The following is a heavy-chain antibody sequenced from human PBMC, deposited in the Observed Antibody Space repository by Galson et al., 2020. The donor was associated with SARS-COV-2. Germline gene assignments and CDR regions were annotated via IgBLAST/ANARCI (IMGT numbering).Heavy chain of an antibody. CDR1: GFSLTTSAMG. CDR3: ARMADGYGGYDYGSSHFDY. Sequence: SGPTLVKPTQTLTLTCTFSGFSLTTSAMGVTWIRQPPGKALEWLALLDWDNDKYYSTSLKTRLTISGDTSKNQVFLTMTNMDPADTATYHCARMADGYGGYDYGSSHFDYWGQGTLVTVSS. J-gene: IGHJ4*02. CDR2: LDWDNDK. D-gene: IGHD5-12*01. V-gene: IGHV2-70*01.